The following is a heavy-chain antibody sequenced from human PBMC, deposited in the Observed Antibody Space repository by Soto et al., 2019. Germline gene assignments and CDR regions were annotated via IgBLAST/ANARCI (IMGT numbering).Heavy chain of an antibody. CDR3: ARGSPGYYDSSVPLDY. CDR2: IYSGGST. CDR1: GFTVSSNY. J-gene: IGHJ4*02. V-gene: IGHV3-53*01. D-gene: IGHD3-22*01. Sequence: PVGSLRLSCAASGFTVSSNYMSWVRQAPGKGLEWVSVIYSGGSTYYADSVKGRFTISRDNSKNTLYLQMNSLRAEDTAVYYCARGSPGYYDSSVPLDYWGQGTLVTVSS.